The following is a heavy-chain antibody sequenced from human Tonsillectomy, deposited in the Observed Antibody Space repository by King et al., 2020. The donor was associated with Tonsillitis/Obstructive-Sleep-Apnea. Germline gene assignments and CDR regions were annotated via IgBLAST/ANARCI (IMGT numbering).Heavy chain of an antibody. D-gene: IGHD2-15*01. J-gene: IGHJ4*02. V-gene: IGHV4-4*02. Sequence: VPLQESGPGLVEPSGTLSLTCAVSGDSISSGRWWSWVRQPPGKGLEWIAEIHHSGRTNYNPSLTSRVTISVDKSKNQFSLRVASVTAADTAVYFCAREGVAGFSLGYWGQGMLVTVSS. CDR3: AREGVAGFSLGY. CDR2: IHHSGRT. CDR1: GDSISSGRW.